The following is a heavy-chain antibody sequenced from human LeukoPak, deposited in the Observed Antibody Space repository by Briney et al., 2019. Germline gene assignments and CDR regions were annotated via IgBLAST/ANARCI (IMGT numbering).Heavy chain of an antibody. D-gene: IGHD3-9*01. V-gene: IGHV4-59*12. CDR2: IYYSGST. CDR1: GGSISSYY. CDR3: ARDGYYDILTGPFASRYYYYYYMDV. J-gene: IGHJ6*03. Sequence: SETLSLTCTVSGGSISSYYWSWIRQPAGKGLEWIGYIYYSGSTNYNPSLKSRVTISVDTSKNQFSLKLSSVTAAGTAVYYCARDGYYDILTGPFASRYYYYYYMDVWGKGTTVTVSS.